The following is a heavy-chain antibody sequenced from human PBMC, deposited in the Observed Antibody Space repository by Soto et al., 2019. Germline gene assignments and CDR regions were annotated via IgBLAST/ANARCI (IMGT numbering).Heavy chain of an antibody. CDR2: ISYDGSNK. J-gene: IGHJ6*02. CDR1: GFTFSSYG. D-gene: IGHD6-25*01. V-gene: IGHV3-30*18. CDR3: AKDLLRPGRAYGMDV. Sequence: QVQLVDSGGGVVQPGRSLRLSCAASGFTFSSYGMHWVRQAPGKGLEWVAVISYDGSNKYYADSVKGRFTISRDDSKNTLHLQMNSLRAEDTAVYYCAKDLLRPGRAYGMDVWGQGTTVTVSS.